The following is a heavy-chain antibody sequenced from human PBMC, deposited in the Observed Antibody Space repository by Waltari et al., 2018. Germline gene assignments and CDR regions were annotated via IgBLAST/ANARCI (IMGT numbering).Heavy chain of an antibody. V-gene: IGHV1-2*06. J-gene: IGHJ4*02. CDR1: GSTFTGYY. CDR2: INPNSGGT. CDR3: ARVGGYSYGYDY. Sequence: QVQLVQSGAEVKKPGASVKVSSKASGSTFTGYYMHLVRQAPGQGLEWMGRINPNSGGTNYAQKFQGRVTMTRDTSISTAYMELSRLRSDDTAVYYCARVGGYSYGYDYWGQGTLVTVSS. D-gene: IGHD5-18*01.